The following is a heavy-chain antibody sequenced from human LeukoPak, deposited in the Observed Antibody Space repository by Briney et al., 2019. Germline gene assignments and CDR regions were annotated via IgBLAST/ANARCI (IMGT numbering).Heavy chain of an antibody. D-gene: IGHD2-2*02. V-gene: IGHV4-39*01. Sequence: SETLSLTCTVSGVSISSSSYYWGWIRQPPGKGLEWIGSLYYSGSSYYNPSLKSRVTISVDTSKNQFSLKLSSVTAADTAVYYSGRGTSCYTCGMDVWGQGTTVTVSS. CDR3: GRGTSCYTCGMDV. CDR2: LYYSGSS. J-gene: IGHJ6*02. CDR1: GVSISSSSYY.